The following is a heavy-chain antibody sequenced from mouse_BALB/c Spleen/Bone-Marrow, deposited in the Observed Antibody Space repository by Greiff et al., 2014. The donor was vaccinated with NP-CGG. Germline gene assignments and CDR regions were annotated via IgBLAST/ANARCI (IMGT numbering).Heavy chain of an antibody. D-gene: IGHD2-14*01. CDR1: GFTFTSSW. V-gene: IGHV1S130*01. CDR2: IHPNSGNT. J-gene: IGHJ1*01. CDR3: ARSYRFWYFDV. Sequence: VQLQQSGSVLVRPGTSVNLSCKASGFTFTSSWMHWAKQRPGQGLEWIGDIHPNSGNTYYNEKLKGKATLTVDSSSSTAYVDLNSLTSEDSAVYFCARSYRFWYFDVWGAGTTVTVSS.